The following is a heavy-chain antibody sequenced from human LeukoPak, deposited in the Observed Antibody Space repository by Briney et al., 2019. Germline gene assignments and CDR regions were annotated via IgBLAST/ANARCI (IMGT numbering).Heavy chain of an antibody. D-gene: IGHD4-23*01. CDR1: GGTISSYY. CDR2: IYNSGST. V-gene: IGHV4-59*08. Sequence: SETLSLTCTASGGTISSYYWSWIRQPPGKGLECIGYIYNSGSTNYNPSLKSRVSISVDTSKNQFSLKRSAVTAADTAVYYCARVGDGGNYPPDYWGQGTLVTVSS. J-gene: IGHJ4*02. CDR3: ARVGDGGNYPPDY.